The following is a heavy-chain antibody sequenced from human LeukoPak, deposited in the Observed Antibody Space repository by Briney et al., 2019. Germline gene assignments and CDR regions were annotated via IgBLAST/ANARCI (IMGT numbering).Heavy chain of an antibody. CDR1: DDSIRSSTW. Sequence: SETLSLTCSVSDDSIRSSTWWSWIRQPPGKGLEWIGEINHSGSTNYNPSLKSRVTISVDTSKNQFSLKLSSVTAADTAVYYCARASSFDFDYWGQGTLVTVSS. CDR2: INHSGST. V-gene: IGHV4/OR15-8*01. J-gene: IGHJ4*02. CDR3: ARASSFDFDY. D-gene: IGHD6-6*01.